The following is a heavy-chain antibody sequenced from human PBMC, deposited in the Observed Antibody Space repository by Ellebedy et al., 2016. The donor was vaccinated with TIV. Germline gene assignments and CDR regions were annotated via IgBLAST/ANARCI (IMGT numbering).Heavy chain of an antibody. J-gene: IGHJ5*02. CDR1: GFTFSSYG. Sequence: GESLKISCAASGFTFSSYGMHWVRQAPGKGLEWVAVISYDGSNKYYADSVKGRFAISRDNSKNTLYLQMNSLRAEDTAVYYCAKVSGGPDYSGGFDPWGQGTLVTVSS. D-gene: IGHD4-11*01. V-gene: IGHV3-30*18. CDR2: ISYDGSNK. CDR3: AKVSGGPDYSGGFDP.